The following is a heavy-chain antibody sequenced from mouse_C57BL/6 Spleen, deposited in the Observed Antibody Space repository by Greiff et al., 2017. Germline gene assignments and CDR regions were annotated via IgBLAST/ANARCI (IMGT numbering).Heavy chain of an antibody. J-gene: IGHJ2*01. CDR3: TRSLGGAY. V-gene: IGHV1-15*01. Sequence: VQLQQSGAELVRPGASVTLSCKASGYTFTDSEMHWVMQPPLHVLAWIGAIDPEPGGTAYNQKFKGKAILTADKSSSTADMELRSLTSEDSAVYYCTRSLGGAYWGQGDTLTGAS. D-gene: IGHD4-1*01. CDR2: IDPEPGGT. CDR1: GYTFTDSE.